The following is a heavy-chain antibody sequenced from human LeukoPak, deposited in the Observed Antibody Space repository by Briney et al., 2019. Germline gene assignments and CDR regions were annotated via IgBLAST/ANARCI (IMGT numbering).Heavy chain of an antibody. CDR1: GGPFSSYA. J-gene: IGHJ4*02. Sequence: SVQVSCKASGGPFSSYAISWVRQAPGQGLEWMGRIIPIFGIANYAQKFQGRVTITADKSTSTAYMELSSLRSEDTAVYYCARDPTGTSFDYWGQGTLVTVSS. CDR2: IIPIFGIA. V-gene: IGHV1-69*04. D-gene: IGHD1-1*01. CDR3: ARDPTGTSFDY.